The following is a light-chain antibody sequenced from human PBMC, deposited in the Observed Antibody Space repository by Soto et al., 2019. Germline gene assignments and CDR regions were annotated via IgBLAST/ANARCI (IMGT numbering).Light chain of an antibody. V-gene: IGKV1-5*01. Sequence: DIQMTQSPSTLSASVGDRVTITCRASQSISDWLAWYQQKPGKAPKLLIYDASSLESGVPSRFSGSGSGTEFTLTISSLQPDDFATYFRQQYNSYRGYTFGQGTKLEIK. CDR2: DAS. J-gene: IGKJ2*01. CDR1: QSISDW. CDR3: QQYNSYRGYT.